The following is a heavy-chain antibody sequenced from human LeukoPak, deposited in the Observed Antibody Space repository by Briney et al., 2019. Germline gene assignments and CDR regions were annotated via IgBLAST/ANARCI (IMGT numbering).Heavy chain of an antibody. CDR1: GGSFSGYY. V-gene: IGHV4-34*01. D-gene: IGHD1-26*01. CDR3: ARVGATYRHAFDI. Sequence: SETLSLTCAVYGGSFSGYYWSWIRQPPGKGLEWIGEINHSGSTNYNPSLKSRVTISVDTSKNQFSLKLSSVTAADTAVYYCARVGATYRHAFDIWGQGTMVTVSS. CDR2: INHSGST. J-gene: IGHJ3*02.